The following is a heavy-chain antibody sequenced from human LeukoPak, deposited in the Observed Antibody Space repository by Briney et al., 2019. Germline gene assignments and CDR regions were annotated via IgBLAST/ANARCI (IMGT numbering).Heavy chain of an antibody. CDR3: ARNPQLRAFDV. CDR2: IKQDGSEK. V-gene: IGHV3-7*01. D-gene: IGHD1-14*01. Sequence: GGSLRLSCVASGFTFSSYWMSWVRQAPGKGLEWVANIKQDGSEKYYVDSVKGRFTISRDNAKKSLYLQMNSLRAEDTAVYYYARNPQLRAFDVWGQGTMVTVSS. J-gene: IGHJ3*01. CDR1: GFTFSSYW.